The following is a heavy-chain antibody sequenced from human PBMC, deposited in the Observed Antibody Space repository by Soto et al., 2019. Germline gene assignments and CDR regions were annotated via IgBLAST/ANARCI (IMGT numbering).Heavy chain of an antibody. CDR3: ARAPIECSSTGCSQIDAFDI. CDR1: GGSISSGGYS. D-gene: IGHD2-2*01. CDR2: IYHSGST. V-gene: IGHV4-30-2*01. J-gene: IGHJ3*02. Sequence: SETLSLTCAVSGGSISSGGYSWSWIRQPPGKGLEWIGYIYHSGSTYYNPSLKSRVTISVDRSKNQFSLKLSSVTAADTAVYYCARAPIECSSTGCSQIDAFDIWGQGTMVTVSS.